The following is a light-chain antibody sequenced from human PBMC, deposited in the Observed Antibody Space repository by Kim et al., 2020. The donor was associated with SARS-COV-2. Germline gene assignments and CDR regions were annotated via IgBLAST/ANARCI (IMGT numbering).Light chain of an antibody. CDR2: EVS. CDR3: SSYAGSNNVV. J-gene: IGLJ2*01. CDR1: SSDVGGYNY. V-gene: IGLV2-8*01. Sequence: GQSVTISCTGTSSDVGGYNYVSSYQQHPGKAPKLMIYEVSKRPSGVPDRFSGSKSGNTASLTVSGLQAEDEADYYCSSYAGSNNVVFGGGTKLTVL.